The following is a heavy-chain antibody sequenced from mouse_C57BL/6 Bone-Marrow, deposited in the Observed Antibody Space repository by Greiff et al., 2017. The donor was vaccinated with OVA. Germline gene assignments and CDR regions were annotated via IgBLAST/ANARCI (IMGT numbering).Heavy chain of an antibody. Sequence: VKLMESGAELVRPGASVTLSCKASGYTFTDYEMHWVKQTPVHGLEWIGAIDPETGGTAYNQKFKGKAILTADKSSSTAYMELRSLTSEDSAVYYCTRKEDFDYWGQGTTLTVSS. CDR3: TRKEDFDY. V-gene: IGHV1-15*01. J-gene: IGHJ2*01. CDR1: GYTFTDYE. CDR2: IDPETGGT.